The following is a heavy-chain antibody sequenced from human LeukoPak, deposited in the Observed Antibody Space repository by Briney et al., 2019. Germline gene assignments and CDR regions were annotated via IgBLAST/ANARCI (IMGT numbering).Heavy chain of an antibody. V-gene: IGHV4-31*03. CDR1: GGSISSGGYY. CDR2: IYYSGST. J-gene: IGHJ6*02. Sequence: SETLSLTCTVSGGSISSGGYYWSWIRQHPGKGLEWIGYIYYSGSTYYNPSLKSRVTISVGTPKNQFSLKLSSVTAADTAVYYCARLGGPHYYYYGMDVWGQGTTVTVSS. CDR3: ARLGGPHYYYYGMDV.